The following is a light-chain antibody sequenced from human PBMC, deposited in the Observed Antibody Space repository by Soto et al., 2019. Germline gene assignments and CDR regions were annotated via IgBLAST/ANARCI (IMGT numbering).Light chain of an antibody. Sequence: ESVLPLSPDAMSLSPGERATLSCRASHRVRSARLAWYQQKRAQAPTLLIFDASSRASRAPQGFSGSGSGTDFTLTISRLEPADFAVYYCQEYDGAPPITFGLGTRLEIK. CDR2: DAS. CDR1: HRVRSAR. CDR3: QEYDGAPPIT. J-gene: IGKJ5*01. V-gene: IGKV3-20*01.